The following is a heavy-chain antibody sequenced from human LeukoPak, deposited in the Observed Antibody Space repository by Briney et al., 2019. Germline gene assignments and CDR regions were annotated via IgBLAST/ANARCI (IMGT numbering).Heavy chain of an antibody. V-gene: IGHV3-21*01. Sequence: KPGGSLRLSCAASGFTFSSYSMNWVRQAPGKGLEWVSSISSSSSYIYYADSVKGRFTISRDNAKNSLYLQMNSLRAEDTAVYYCARDHYDYVWGSPPFDYWGQGTLVTVSS. D-gene: IGHD3-16*01. J-gene: IGHJ4*02. CDR1: GFTFSSYS. CDR2: ISSSSSYI. CDR3: ARDHYDYVWGSPPFDY.